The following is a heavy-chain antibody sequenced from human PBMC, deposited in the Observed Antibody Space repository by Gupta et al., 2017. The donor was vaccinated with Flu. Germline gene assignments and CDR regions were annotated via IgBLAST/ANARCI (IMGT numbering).Heavy chain of an antibody. J-gene: IGHJ4*02. Sequence: QVQLVESGGGVVQPGRSLRLSCAASGFTFSSYGMHWVRQAPGKGLEWVAVISYDGSNKYYADSVKGRFTISRDNSKNTLYLQMNSLRAEDTAVYYCAKVLVLGKWDIAAAEPSDFDYWGQGTLVTVSS. D-gene: IGHD6-13*01. CDR1: GFTFSSYG. V-gene: IGHV3-30*18. CDR3: AKVLVLGKWDIAAAEPSDFDY. CDR2: ISYDGSNK.